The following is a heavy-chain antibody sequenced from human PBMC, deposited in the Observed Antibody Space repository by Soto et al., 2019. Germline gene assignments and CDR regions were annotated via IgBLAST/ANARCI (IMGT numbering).Heavy chain of an antibody. CDR2: IYHSGST. J-gene: IGHJ5*02. CDR3: ARVPDR. V-gene: IGHV4-30-2*01. D-gene: IGHD2-2*01. CDR1: GGSISSGGYS. Sequence: SETLSLTCAVSGGSISSGGYSCNWIRQPPGKGLEWIGYIYHSGSTYYNPSLKSRVTISVDRSKNQFSLKLSSVTAADTAVYYCARVPDRWGQGTLVTVSS.